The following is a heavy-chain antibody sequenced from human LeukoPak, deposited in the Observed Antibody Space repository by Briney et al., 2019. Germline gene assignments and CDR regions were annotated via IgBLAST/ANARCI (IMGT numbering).Heavy chain of an antibody. D-gene: IGHD5-18*01. Sequence: GGSLRLSCAASGFTFSSYAMSWVRQAPGKGLEWVSAISGSGGSTYYADSVKGRFTISRDNSKNTLYLQMNSLRAEDTAVYYCAKGEEGTAMARDYFDYWGQGTLVTVSS. J-gene: IGHJ4*02. CDR2: ISGSGGST. V-gene: IGHV3-23*01. CDR1: GFTFSSYA. CDR3: AKGEEGTAMARDYFDY.